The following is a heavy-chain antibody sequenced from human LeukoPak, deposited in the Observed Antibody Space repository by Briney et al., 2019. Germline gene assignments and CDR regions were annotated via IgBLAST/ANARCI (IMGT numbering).Heavy chain of an antibody. CDR2: ISYDGSNK. CDR3: AKEGGIQIWLPHY. V-gene: IGHV3-30*18. J-gene: IGHJ4*02. D-gene: IGHD5-18*01. Sequence: PGGSLRLSCAASGFTFSSYGMHWVRQAPGKGLEWVAVISYDGSNKYYADSVKGRFTISRDNSKNTLYLQMNSLRAEDTAVYYCAKEGGIQIWLPHYWGQGTLVTVSS. CDR1: GFTFSSYG.